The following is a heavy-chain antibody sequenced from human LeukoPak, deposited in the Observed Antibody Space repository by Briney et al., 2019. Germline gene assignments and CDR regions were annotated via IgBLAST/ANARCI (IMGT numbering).Heavy chain of an antibody. Sequence: KSSETLSLTCTVSGGSISSYYWSWIRQPPGKGLEWIGYIYNSGSTKYNPSLKSRVTISVDTSKNQFSLKLNSVTAADTAVYYCARNGDDISDYYYFDYWGQGTLVTVS. J-gene: IGHJ4*02. CDR2: IYNSGST. CDR3: ARNGDDISDYYYFDY. V-gene: IGHV4-4*09. D-gene: IGHD3-22*01. CDR1: GGSISSYY.